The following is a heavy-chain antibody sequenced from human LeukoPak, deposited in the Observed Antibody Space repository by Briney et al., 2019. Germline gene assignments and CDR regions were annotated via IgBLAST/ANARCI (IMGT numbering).Heavy chain of an antibody. CDR1: GFTFSSYS. CDR2: ISSSSSTI. D-gene: IGHD4-11*01. Sequence: PGGSLRLSCAASGFTFSSYSMNWVRQAPGKGLEWVSYISSSSSTIYYADSVKGRFTISRDNAKNSLYLQMNSMRAEDTAVYYCARDQGKVTTEYFDYWGQGTLVTVSS. V-gene: IGHV3-48*01. J-gene: IGHJ4*02. CDR3: ARDQGKVTTEYFDY.